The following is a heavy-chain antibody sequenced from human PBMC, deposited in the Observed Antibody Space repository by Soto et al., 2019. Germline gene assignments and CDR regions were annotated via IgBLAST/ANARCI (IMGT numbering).Heavy chain of an antibody. D-gene: IGHD3-10*01. CDR3: AKNRQLRSYYESPGHYDN. CDR2: ISGSGGVT. J-gene: IGHJ4*02. Sequence: EVELLESGGGLVQPGGSLRLSCVASGFTFKNYNMRWIRQAPGKGLEWVSGISGSGGVTYYADSVKGRFTISRDNSKNTLYLQMNSRSDHDTAIYYCAKNRQLRSYYESPGHYDNWGQGTLVTVSS. V-gene: IGHV3-23*01. CDR1: GFTFKNYN.